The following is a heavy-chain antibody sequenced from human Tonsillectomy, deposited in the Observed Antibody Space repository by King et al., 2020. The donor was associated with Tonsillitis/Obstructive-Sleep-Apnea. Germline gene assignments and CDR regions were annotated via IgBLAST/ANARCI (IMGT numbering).Heavy chain of an antibody. Sequence: VQLQQWGAGLLKPSETLSLTCAVYGGSFSGYYWSWLRQPPGKGLEWIGEINHSGSTNYNPSLKSRVTISVDTSKNQFSLKLSSVTAADTAVYYCARGVPELYCSGGSCYSDFFDPWGQGTLVTVSS. D-gene: IGHD2-15*01. J-gene: IGHJ5*02. V-gene: IGHV4-34*01. CDR3: ARGVPELYCSGGSCYSDFFDP. CDR2: INHSGST. CDR1: GGSFSGYY.